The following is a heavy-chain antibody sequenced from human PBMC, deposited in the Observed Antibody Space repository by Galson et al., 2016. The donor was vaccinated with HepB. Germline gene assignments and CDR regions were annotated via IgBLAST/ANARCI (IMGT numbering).Heavy chain of an antibody. CDR3: TTSPTLDWLLQTSDYVGMDV. CDR2: IKSNSVGGTS. CDR1: GYSFTSYW. V-gene: IGHV3-15*01. D-gene: IGHD3/OR15-3a*01. J-gene: IGHJ6*02. Sequence: SGAEVKKPGESLKISCRGSGYSFTSYWIGWVRQMPGKGLEWVGRIKSNSVGGTSDYAAPAKGRFSISRDDSINMLYLQMNSLKTEDTAVYYCTTSPTLDWLLQTSDYVGMDVWGQGTSVTVSS.